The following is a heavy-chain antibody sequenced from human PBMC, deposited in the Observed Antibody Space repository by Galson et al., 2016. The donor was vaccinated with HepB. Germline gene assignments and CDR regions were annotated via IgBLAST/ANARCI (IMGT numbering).Heavy chain of an antibody. J-gene: IGHJ4*02. D-gene: IGHD6-13*01. CDR1: GFPFSTCA. Sequence: SLRLSCAASGFPFSTCAMHWVRQAPGKGLEWVSTITCSGASTYYVDSVKGRFIVSSANSKNTLYLQMNSLTAEDTATYFCAKEEIAAAGTALYYWGRGTLVTVSS. V-gene: IGHV3-23*01. CDR3: AKEEIAAAGTALYY. CDR2: ITCSGAST.